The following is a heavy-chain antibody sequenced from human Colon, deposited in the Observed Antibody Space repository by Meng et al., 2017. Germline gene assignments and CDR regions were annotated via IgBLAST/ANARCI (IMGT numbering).Heavy chain of an antibody. CDR3: ARYVFDSSSLYSNWFDP. J-gene: IGHJ5*02. V-gene: IGHV4-31*03. CDR1: GDSIAIGDFF. CDR2: IHYSGST. D-gene: IGHD3-22*01. Sequence: QVQLQESGPGLVKPSQTLSLTCTVSGDSIAIGDFFWSWVRQPPGKGLEWIAYIHYSGSTYYSPSLKSRVTISVDTSKNQLSLKLSSMTAADTAVYYCARYVFDSSSLYSNWFDPWGQGTLVTVSS.